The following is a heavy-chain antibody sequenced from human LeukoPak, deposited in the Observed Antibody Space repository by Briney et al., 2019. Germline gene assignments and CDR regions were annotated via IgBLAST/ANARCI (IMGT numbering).Heavy chain of an antibody. D-gene: IGHD1-26*01. CDR3: ARDRAWDHLDS. CDR2: ISYDGGKK. Sequence: PGKSLRLSCVVSGFTLSSHGMHWVRQAPGKGLEWVAVISYDGGKKSYADSVKGRFTISRDNSKNTLYLQMDSLRVEDTAVYYCARDRAWDHLDSWDQGPLVTVSS. CDR1: GFTLSSHG. J-gene: IGHJ4*02. V-gene: IGHV3-30*03.